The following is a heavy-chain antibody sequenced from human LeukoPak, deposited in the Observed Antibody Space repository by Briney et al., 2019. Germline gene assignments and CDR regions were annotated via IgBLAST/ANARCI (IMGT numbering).Heavy chain of an antibody. J-gene: IGHJ3*02. CDR2: ISAYNGNT. Sequence: ASVKVSCKASAYTFTTYGISWVRQAPGQGLEWMGWISAYNGNTNYAQKLQGRVTMTTDTSTSTSYMELRSLRSDDTAVYYCARGRSYYYDSSGYYLDAFDIWGQGTMVTVSS. CDR3: ARGRSYYYDSSGYYLDAFDI. D-gene: IGHD3-22*01. V-gene: IGHV1-18*01. CDR1: AYTFTTYG.